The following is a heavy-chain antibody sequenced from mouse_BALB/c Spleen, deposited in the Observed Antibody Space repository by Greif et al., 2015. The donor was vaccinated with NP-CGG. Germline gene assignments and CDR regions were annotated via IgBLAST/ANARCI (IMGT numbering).Heavy chain of an antibody. CDR2: IDPANGNT. Sequence: EVQLQQSGAELVEPGASVKLSCTASGFNIKDTYMHWVKQRPEQGLEWIGRIDPANGNTKYDPKFQGKATITADTSSNTAYLQLRSLSSEGSAVYYCAWDICNYYGDGCCFDYWCQGTTLTVSS. J-gene: IGHJ2*01. D-gene: IGHD1-1*01. CDR1: GFNIKDTY. CDR3: AWDICNYYGDGCCFDY. V-gene: IGHV14-3*02.